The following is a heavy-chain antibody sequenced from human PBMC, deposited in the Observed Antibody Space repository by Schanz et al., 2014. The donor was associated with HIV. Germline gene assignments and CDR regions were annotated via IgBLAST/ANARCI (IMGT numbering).Heavy chain of an antibody. J-gene: IGHJ4*02. CDR1: GGSFSGYY. CDR2: INHSGST. D-gene: IGHD2-21*02. Sequence: QVQLQQWGARVLKPSGTLSLTCAVYGGSFSGYYWSWIRQAPGKGLEWIGEINHSGSTNYNPSLSSRVTISVDTSKRQFSLNLTLVTAADTAVYYCARGIRPSDRVYFFDDWGQGTLVTVPS. CDR3: ARGIRPSDRVYFFDD. V-gene: IGHV4-34*02.